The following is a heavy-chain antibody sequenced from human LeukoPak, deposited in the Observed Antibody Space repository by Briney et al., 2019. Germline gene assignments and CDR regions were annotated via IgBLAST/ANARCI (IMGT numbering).Heavy chain of an antibody. CDR1: GFPFTSYG. CDR2: IYYDGSNE. J-gene: IGHJ4*02. V-gene: IGHV3-33*01. Sequence: GGSLRLSCAASGFPFTSYGMHWVRQAPGKGLEWVAVIYYDGSNEYYADSVKGRFTISRDTSKNTQYLQMNSLTADDTAVYYCARVGYPGIGYPIDYWGQGTLVTVSS. CDR3: ARVGYPGIGYPIDY. D-gene: IGHD3-22*01.